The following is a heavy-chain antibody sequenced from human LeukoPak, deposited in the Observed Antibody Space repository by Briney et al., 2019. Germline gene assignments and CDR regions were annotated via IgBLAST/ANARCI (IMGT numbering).Heavy chain of an antibody. CDR1: GYSFISYC. Sequence: GESLKTSCKGSGYSFISYCIGWVRQLPGKGLEWMGIIYPGDSDTNYSPSFQGQVTISADKSISTAYLQWSSLKASDTATYYCARLGEQQLPPGMWFDPWGQGTLVTVYS. J-gene: IGHJ5*02. D-gene: IGHD6-13*01. CDR3: ARLGEQQLPPGMWFDP. V-gene: IGHV5-51*01. CDR2: IYPGDSDT.